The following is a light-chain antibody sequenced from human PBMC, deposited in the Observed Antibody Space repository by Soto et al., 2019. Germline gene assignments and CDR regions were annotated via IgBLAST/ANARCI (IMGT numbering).Light chain of an antibody. CDR1: CSDVGRYNL. CDR3: CSYAGSSTWV. J-gene: IGLJ1*01. CDR2: AVG. Sequence: QSALTQPASVSGSPGQSITISCTGACSDVGRYNLVSWYQQSPDKAPKLLIYAVGKRPSGVADSFCCCESGNKALLTISGRQAEDEADYNCCSYAGSSTWVFGTGTKVTV. V-gene: IGLV2-23*02.